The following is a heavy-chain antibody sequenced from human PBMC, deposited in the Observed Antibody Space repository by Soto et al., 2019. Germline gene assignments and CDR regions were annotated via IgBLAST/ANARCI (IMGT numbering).Heavy chain of an antibody. CDR1: GGTFSSYA. CDR2: IIPIFGTA. D-gene: IGHD5-12*01. J-gene: IGHJ4*02. Sequence: GASVKVSCKASGGTFSSYAISWVRQAPGQGLEWMGGIIPIFGTANYAQNFQGRVTITADKSTSTAYMELSSLRSEETAVYYCASGMATIGKLDYWGQGALVTVSS. CDR3: ASGMATIGKLDY. V-gene: IGHV1-69*06.